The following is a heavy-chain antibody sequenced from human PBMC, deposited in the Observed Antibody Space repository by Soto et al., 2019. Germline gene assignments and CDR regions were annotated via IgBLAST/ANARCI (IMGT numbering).Heavy chain of an antibody. CDR1: GYTFTGYY. D-gene: IGHD4-17*01. J-gene: IGHJ4*02. V-gene: IGHV1-2*04. Sequence: QVQLVQSGAEVKKPGASVKVSCKASGYTFTGYYIHWVRQAPGQGLEWMGWINPNSGGTNYAQKLQGWVTMTRDTSISTAYMELSRPRSDDTAVYFCARGGQSVTYFDYWGQGTLVTVSS. CDR2: INPNSGGT. CDR3: ARGGQSVTYFDY.